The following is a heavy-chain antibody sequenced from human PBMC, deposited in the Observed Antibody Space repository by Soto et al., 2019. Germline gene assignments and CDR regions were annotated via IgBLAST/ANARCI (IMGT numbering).Heavy chain of an antibody. J-gene: IGHJ4*02. Sequence: EVQLVESGGGLTQPGGSLRLSCVVSGFIVSSSHMIWGRQAPGKGLEGVSILYNHGKTNYIDSVKGRFTITRDNSKNTVYRQMKSLVVEDTAVYYCARLTEAERHWGQGALVTVSS. CDR1: GFIVSSSH. D-gene: IGHD1-1*01. CDR3: ARLTEAERH. V-gene: IGHV3-53*01. CDR2: LYNHGKT.